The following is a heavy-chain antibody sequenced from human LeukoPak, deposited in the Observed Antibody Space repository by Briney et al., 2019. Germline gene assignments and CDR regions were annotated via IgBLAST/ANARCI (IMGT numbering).Heavy chain of an antibody. CDR2: ISGSGGST. Sequence: GGSLRLSCAASGFTFSSYGMSWVRQAPGKGLEWVSAISGSGGSTDYADSVKGRFTISRDNSKNSLYLQMNSLRAEDTAVYYCAKEDYYGSGSYFDYWGQGTLVTVSS. D-gene: IGHD3-10*01. CDR3: AKEDYYGSGSYFDY. CDR1: GFTFSSYG. J-gene: IGHJ4*02. V-gene: IGHV3-23*01.